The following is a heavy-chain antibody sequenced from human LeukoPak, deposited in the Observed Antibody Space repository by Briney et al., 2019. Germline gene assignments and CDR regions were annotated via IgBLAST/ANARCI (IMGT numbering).Heavy chain of an antibody. CDR1: GVSISSYY. J-gene: IGHJ6*03. D-gene: IGHD2-2*01. Sequence: SETLSLTCTVSGVSISSYYWSWIRQPPGKGLEWIGYIYTSGSTNYNPSLKSRVTISVDTSKNQFSLKLSSVTAADTAVYYCARRRVVSAAIMYYYYYMGVWGKGTTVTVSS. CDR3: ARRRVVSAAIMYYYYYMGV. V-gene: IGHV4-4*09. CDR2: IYTSGST.